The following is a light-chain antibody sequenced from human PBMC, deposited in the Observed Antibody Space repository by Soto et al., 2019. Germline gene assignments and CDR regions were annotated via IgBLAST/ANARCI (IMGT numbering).Light chain of an antibody. CDR2: GAS. V-gene: IGKV3-15*01. CDR3: QQDNNWPPAT. J-gene: IGKJ1*01. CDR1: QTVTRN. Sequence: EIVMTQAPASLSVSPGERATLSCRASQTVTRNLAWYQQKPGQAPRLLISGASTRATGIPARFSGSGSGTEFTLTISSMTSEDSAVYYCQQDNNWPPATFGQGTKVEIK.